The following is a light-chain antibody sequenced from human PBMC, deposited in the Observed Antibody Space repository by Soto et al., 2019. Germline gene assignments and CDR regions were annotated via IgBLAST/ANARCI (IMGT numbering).Light chain of an antibody. CDR2: GNN. V-gene: IGLV1-40*01. Sequence: QSVLPQPPSVSGAPGQRVTISCTGSSSNIGAGYDVHWYQQLPGTAPKLLIYGNNNRPSGVPDRFSGSKSGTSASLDITGLQAEDDADYYCQSYDRSLSGVVFGGGTKLTVL. CDR1: SSNIGAGYD. J-gene: IGLJ2*01. CDR3: QSYDRSLSGVV.